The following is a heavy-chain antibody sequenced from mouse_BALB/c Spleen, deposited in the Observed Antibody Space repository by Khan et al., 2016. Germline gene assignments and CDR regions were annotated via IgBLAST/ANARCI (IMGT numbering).Heavy chain of an antibody. D-gene: IGHD2-4*01. J-gene: IGHJ3*01. CDR3: ARGGVITSPFAY. CDR1: GYTFTSYW. Sequence: QVQLQQSGAELARPGASVKLSCKASGYTFTSYWMQWVKQRPGQGLEWIGAIYPGDGDTRYTQKFKGKATLTADKSSSTAYMQLSSLASEDSAVYDCARGGVITSPFAYWGQGTLVPVAA. CDR2: IYPGDGDT. V-gene: IGHV1-87*01.